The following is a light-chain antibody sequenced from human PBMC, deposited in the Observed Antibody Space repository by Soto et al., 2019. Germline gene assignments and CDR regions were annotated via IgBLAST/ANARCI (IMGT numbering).Light chain of an antibody. CDR2: DAS. Sequence: EIVLTQSPATLSLSPGERATLSCRASQSVSSYLAWYQQKPGQAPRLLIYDASNRAPGIPARFSGSGSGTDFTLTPSNLQPQGFSVYYCQQRSNWPFCQVTRLEIK. CDR3: QQRSNWP. V-gene: IGKV3-11*01. CDR1: QSVSSY. J-gene: IGKJ5*01.